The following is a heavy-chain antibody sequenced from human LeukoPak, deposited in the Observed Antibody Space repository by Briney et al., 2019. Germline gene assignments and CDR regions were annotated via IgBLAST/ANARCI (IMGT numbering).Heavy chain of an antibody. Sequence: ASVKVSCKASGYTFTSYDINWVRQATGQGLEWMGWMNPNSGNTGYAQKFQGRVTITRNTSISTAYMELSRLRSDDTAVYYCARDMIAVAGTEWGYWGQGTLVTVSS. CDR3: ARDMIAVAGTEWGY. CDR2: MNPNSGNT. V-gene: IGHV1-8*03. J-gene: IGHJ4*02. D-gene: IGHD6-19*01. CDR1: GYTFTSYD.